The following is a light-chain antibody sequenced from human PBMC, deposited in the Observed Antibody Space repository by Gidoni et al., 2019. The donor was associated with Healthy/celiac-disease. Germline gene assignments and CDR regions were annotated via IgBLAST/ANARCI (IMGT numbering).Light chain of an antibody. CDR2: EVS. J-gene: IGLJ2*01. CDR1: SSDVGGYHY. CDR3: SSYTSSISVV. V-gene: IGLV2-14*01. Sequence: QSALTQPASVSGSPGQSITISCTGTSSDVGGYHYVSWYQQHPGKAPNLMIYEVSNRPSGVSNRFSGSQSGNTASLTISGLQAEVEADYSCSSYTSSISVVLGGGTKLTVL.